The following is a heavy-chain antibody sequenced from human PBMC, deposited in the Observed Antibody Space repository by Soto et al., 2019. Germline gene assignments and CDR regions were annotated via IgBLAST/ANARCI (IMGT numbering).Heavy chain of an antibody. J-gene: IGHJ4*02. Sequence: ASVKVSCKASGYTFTSYYMHWVRQAPGQGLEWMGIINPSGGSTSYAQKFQGRVTMTRDTSTSTVYMELSSLRSEDTAMYYCARDHYGDSGDSYLDYWGQGTLVTVSS. V-gene: IGHV1-46*01. CDR3: ARDHYGDSGDSYLDY. CDR1: GYTFTSYY. D-gene: IGHD4-17*01. CDR2: INPSGGST.